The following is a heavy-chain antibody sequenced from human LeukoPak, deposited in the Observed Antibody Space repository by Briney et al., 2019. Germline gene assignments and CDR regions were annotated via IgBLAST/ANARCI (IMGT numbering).Heavy chain of an antibody. V-gene: IGHV4-39*01. CDR2: IYYSGST. Sequence: GSLRLSCAASGFTFSSYAMSWVRQPPGEGLEWIGSIYYSGSTYYNPSLKSRVTISVDTSKNQFSLKLRSVTAADTAVYYCARHFGTWGQGTLVTVSS. D-gene: IGHD3/OR15-3a*01. CDR3: ARHFGT. CDR1: GFTFSSYA. J-gene: IGHJ4*02.